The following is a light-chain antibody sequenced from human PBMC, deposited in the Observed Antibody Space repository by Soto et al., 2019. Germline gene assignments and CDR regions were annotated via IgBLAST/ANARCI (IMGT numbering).Light chain of an antibody. J-gene: IGKJ1*01. CDR2: LGS. CDR1: QSLLHSNGYNY. CDR3: MQDLQTPRTWT. V-gene: IGKV2-28*01. Sequence: DIVMTQSPLSLPVTPGEPASISCRSSQSLLHSNGYNYLDWYLQKPGQSPQLLIYLGSNRASGVPDRFSGSGSGTDFTLKISRVEAEDVGVYYCMQDLQTPRTWTFGQGTKVEIK.